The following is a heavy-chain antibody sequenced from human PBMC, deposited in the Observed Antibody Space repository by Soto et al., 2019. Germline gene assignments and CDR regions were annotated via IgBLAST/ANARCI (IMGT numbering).Heavy chain of an antibody. D-gene: IGHD3-22*01. J-gene: IGHJ4*02. Sequence: QLQLQESGPGLVKPSETLSLTCTVSGGSISSSSYYWGWIRQPPGKGLEWIGSIYYSGSTYYNPSLKSRVTISVDTSKNQFSLKLSSVTAADTAVYYCASYYYDSSGYYWSDDYWGQGTLVTVSS. V-gene: IGHV4-39*01. CDR2: IYYSGST. CDR3: ASYYYDSSGYYWSDDY. CDR1: GGSISSSSYY.